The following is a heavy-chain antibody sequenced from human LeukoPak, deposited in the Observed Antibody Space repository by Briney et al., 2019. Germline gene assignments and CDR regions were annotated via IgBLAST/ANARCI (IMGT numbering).Heavy chain of an antibody. CDR1: GFTFSNYG. Sequence: GGSLRLSCAASGFTFSNYGMHWVRQAPGKGLEWVAVIWYDGSNKYYADSVKGRFTISRDNSKDTLYLQMNSLRAEDTAVYYCARSSPPETFDYWGQGTLVTVSS. CDR2: IWYDGSNK. CDR3: ARSSPPETFDY. V-gene: IGHV3-33*01. J-gene: IGHJ4*02. D-gene: IGHD6-6*01.